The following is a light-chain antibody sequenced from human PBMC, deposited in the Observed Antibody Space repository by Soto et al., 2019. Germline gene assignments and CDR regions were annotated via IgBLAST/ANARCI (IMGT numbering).Light chain of an antibody. CDR1: QSVSSN. J-gene: IGKJ1*01. CDR2: GAS. V-gene: IGKV3-15*01. Sequence: EIVMTQSPATLSVSPGERATLSCRASQSVSSNLAWYQQKPGQAPRLLIYGASTRATGIPARFSGSGSETAFTLAISSLQSEDFAVYYCQQYNNWPPWTFDQGTKVEIK. CDR3: QQYNNWPPWT.